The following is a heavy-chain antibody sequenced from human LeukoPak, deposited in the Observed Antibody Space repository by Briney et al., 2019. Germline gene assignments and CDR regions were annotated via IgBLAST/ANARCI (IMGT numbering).Heavy chain of an antibody. J-gene: IGHJ4*02. CDR1: GFTFNSFA. V-gene: IGHV3-33*08. CDR2: IWYGGNNK. D-gene: IGHD3-10*01. CDR3: ANLGSGSSTVDY. Sequence: GGSLRLPCAASGFTFNSFAMHWVRQAPGKGLEWVAVIWYGGNNKYYADSVKGRFTISRDNSKNTVYLQMNSLRAEDTAVYYCANLGSGSSTVDYWGQGTLVTVSS.